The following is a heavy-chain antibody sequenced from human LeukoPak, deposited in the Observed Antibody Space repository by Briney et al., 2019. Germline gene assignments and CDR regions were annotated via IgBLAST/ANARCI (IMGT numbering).Heavy chain of an antibody. CDR1: GDSVSSYY. V-gene: IGHV4-59*02. CDR3: ARAGSSWSFDY. D-gene: IGHD6-13*01. Sequence: SETLSLTCTVSGDSVSSYYWSWIRQPPGKGLEWIAYIYYTGNINYNPSLKSRVTISVDTSKNQFSLNLTSVTAADTAVYYCARAGSSWSFDYWGQGTLVTVSS. CDR2: IYYTGNI. J-gene: IGHJ4*02.